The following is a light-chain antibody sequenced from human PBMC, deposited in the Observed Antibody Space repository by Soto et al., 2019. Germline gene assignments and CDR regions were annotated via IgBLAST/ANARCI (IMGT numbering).Light chain of an antibody. V-gene: IGKV3-11*01. CDR3: QLRSNWRIT. J-gene: IGKJ5*01. CDR1: QSVSFY. CDR2: DAS. Sequence: ELVLTQSPATLSLSPGERATLSCRASQSVSFYLAWYQQKPGQAPRLLIYDASNRATGIPARFSGSGSGTDFTLTISSLEPEDFAVYYCQLRSNWRITFGQGTRLEIK.